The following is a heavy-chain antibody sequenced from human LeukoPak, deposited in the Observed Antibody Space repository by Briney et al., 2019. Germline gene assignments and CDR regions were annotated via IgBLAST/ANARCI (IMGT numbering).Heavy chain of an antibody. CDR1: AYTLTELS. Sequence: ASVNVSCKVSAYTLTELSMHWERQAPGKGLEWMGGFDPEDSETIYAQKFQGRVTMTEDTSTDTAYMELSSLRSEDTAVYYCATALYYYDSSGYYLNWFDPWGQGTLVTVSS. V-gene: IGHV1-24*01. D-gene: IGHD3-22*01. CDR2: FDPEDSET. J-gene: IGHJ5*02. CDR3: ATALYYYDSSGYYLNWFDP.